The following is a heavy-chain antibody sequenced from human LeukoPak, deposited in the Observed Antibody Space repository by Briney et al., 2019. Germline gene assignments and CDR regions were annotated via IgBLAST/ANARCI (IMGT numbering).Heavy chain of an antibody. Sequence: PSETLSLTCTVLGGSISSYYWSWIRQPPGKGLEWIGYIYNSGSTSYNPSLKSRVTISVDTSKNQFSLRLSSVTAADTAVYYCAKHGAGGSTHFDYWGQGTLVTVSS. D-gene: IGHD5/OR15-5a*01. J-gene: IGHJ4*02. CDR2: IYNSGST. CDR1: GGSISSYY. V-gene: IGHV4-59*08. CDR3: AKHGAGGSTHFDY.